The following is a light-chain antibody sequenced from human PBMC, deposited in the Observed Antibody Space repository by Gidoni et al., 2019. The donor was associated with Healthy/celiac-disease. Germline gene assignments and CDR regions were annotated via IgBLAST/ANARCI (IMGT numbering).Light chain of an antibody. Sequence: QSALTQPAFVSGSPGQSITISCTGTSSDVGGYNYVSWYQQHPGKAPKLMIYEVSNRPSGVSNRFSGSKSGNTASLTISGLQAEDEADYCCSSYTSSSTPVVFGGGTKLTVL. CDR2: EVS. J-gene: IGLJ2*01. CDR1: SSDVGGYNY. V-gene: IGLV2-14*01. CDR3: SSYTSSSTPVV.